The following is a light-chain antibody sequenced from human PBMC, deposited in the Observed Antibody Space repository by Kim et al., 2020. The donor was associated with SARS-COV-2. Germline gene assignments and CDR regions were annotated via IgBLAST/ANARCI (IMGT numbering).Light chain of an antibody. J-gene: IGLJ3*02. CDR1: EAGDKF. CDR2: ENF. CDR3: QAWDGSTWV. V-gene: IGLV3-1*01. Sequence: SYELTQPHSVSVSPGQTASITCDGGEAGDKFVCWYQQRPGQSPVLVIYENFKRPSGIPERFSGSNSGNTATLTISGTQALDEADYYCQAWDGSTWVFGGGTQLTVL.